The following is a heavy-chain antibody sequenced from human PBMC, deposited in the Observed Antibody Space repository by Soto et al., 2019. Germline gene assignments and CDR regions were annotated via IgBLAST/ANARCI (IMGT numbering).Heavy chain of an antibody. Sequence: SETLSLTCTVSGGSISSSSYYWGWIRQPPGKGLEWIGSIYYSGSTYYNPSLKSRVTISVDTSKNQFSLKLSSVTAADTAVYYCARTNEVHFDYWGQGTLVTVSS. CDR2: IYYSGST. J-gene: IGHJ4*02. V-gene: IGHV4-39*01. CDR1: GGSISSSSYY. D-gene: IGHD1-1*01. CDR3: ARTNEVHFDY.